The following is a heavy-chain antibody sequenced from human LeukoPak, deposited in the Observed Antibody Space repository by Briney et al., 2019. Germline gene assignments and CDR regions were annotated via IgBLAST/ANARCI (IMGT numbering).Heavy chain of an antibody. D-gene: IGHD1-14*01. Sequence: PSQTLSLTCTVSGGSISSGGYYWSWIRQPPGKGLEWIGYTYHSGSTYYNPSLKSRVTISVDRSKNQFSLKLSSVTAADTAVYYCARGHREGSSYYMDVWGKGTTVTVSS. CDR3: ARGHREGSSYYMDV. J-gene: IGHJ6*03. CDR2: TYHSGST. CDR1: GGSISSGGYY. V-gene: IGHV4-30-2*01.